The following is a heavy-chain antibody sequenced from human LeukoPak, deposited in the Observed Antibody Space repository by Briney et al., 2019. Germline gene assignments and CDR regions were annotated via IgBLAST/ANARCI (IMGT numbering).Heavy chain of an antibody. Sequence: GGSLGLSCVASGFSFSDYGVHWVRQAPGKGLEGVAVIWYDGSIKYYADSVKGRFTISRDNSRNTVYLQMNSLRVEDTAVYYCVKGFNWYFDLWGRGTLVTVSS. CDR2: IWYDGSIK. CDR3: VKGFNWYFDL. J-gene: IGHJ2*01. V-gene: IGHV3-33*06. CDR1: GFSFSDYG.